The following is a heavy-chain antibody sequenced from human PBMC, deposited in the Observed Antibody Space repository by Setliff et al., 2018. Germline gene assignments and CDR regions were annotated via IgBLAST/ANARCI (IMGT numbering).Heavy chain of an antibody. D-gene: IGHD1-1*01. J-gene: IGHJ6*02. Sequence: GSLRLSCAASGFTFGDFAMTWVRQAPGKGLEWVSGIGGRGISTYYADSVKGRFIISRDNSENTLYLQMGSLRAEDMAVYYCARVGTGMDVWGQGTTVTVSS. CDR3: ARVGTGMDV. CDR2: IGGRGIST. CDR1: GFTFGDFA. V-gene: IGHV3-23*01.